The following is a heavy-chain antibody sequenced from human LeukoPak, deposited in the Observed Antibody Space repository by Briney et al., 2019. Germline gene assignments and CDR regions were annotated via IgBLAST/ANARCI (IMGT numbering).Heavy chain of an antibody. CDR3: TVLDDTIGCYYPSFDY. CDR2: IKTKTNNYAT. J-gene: IGHJ4*02. CDR1: GFTFSGSA. D-gene: IGHD3-22*01. V-gene: IGHV3-73*01. Sequence: GGSLRLSCAASGFTFSGSAMHWVRQASGKGLEWVGRIKTKTNNYATACAASVKGRFTISRDDSKNTAYLQMNSLKTEDTAVYYCTVLDDTIGCYYPSFDYWGQGTLVTVSS.